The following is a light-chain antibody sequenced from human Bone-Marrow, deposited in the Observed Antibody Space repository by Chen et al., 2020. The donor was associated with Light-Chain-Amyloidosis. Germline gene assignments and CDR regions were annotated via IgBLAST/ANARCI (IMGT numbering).Light chain of an antibody. CDR1: NIGSTS. CDR2: DDS. J-gene: IGLJ3*02. CDR3: QVWDRSSDRPV. Sequence: SYVLTQPSSVSVAPGQPATIACGGNNIGSTSVHWYQQTPGQAPLLVGYDDSDRPSGIPERLSGSNSGNTATLTISRVEAGDEADYYCQVWDRSSDRPVFGGGTKLTVL. V-gene: IGLV3-21*02.